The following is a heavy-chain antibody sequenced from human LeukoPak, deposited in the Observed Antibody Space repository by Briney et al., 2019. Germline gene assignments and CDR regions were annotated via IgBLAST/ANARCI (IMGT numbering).Heavy chain of an antibody. J-gene: IGHJ4*02. Sequence: SETLSLTCTVSGYSISSGYYWGWIRQPPGKGLEWIGSIYHSGSTYYNPSLKSRVTISVDTSKNQFSLKLSSVTAADTAVYYCARVLVGIDYWGQGTLATVSS. D-gene: IGHD1-26*01. V-gene: IGHV4-38-2*02. CDR3: ARVLVGIDY. CDR2: IYHSGST. CDR1: GYSISSGYY.